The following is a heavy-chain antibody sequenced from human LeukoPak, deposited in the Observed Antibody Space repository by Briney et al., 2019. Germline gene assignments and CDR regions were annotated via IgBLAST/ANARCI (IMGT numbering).Heavy chain of an antibody. D-gene: IGHD6-13*01. CDR3: ARSEHIAAAGMSWFDP. J-gene: IGHJ5*02. Sequence: SETLSLTCTVSGGSITSISHHWGWIRQPPGKGLEWIGSTYYSTSTQYNPSLKSRVTMSVDTSKNQFSLKLSSVTAADTAVYYCARSEHIAAAGMSWFDPWGQGTLVTVSS. V-gene: IGHV4-39*07. CDR1: GGSITSISHH. CDR2: TYYSTST.